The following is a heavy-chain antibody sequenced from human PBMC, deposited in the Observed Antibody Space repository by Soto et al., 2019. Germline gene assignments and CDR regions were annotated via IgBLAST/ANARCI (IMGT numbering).Heavy chain of an antibody. D-gene: IGHD3-10*01. CDR3: ARDFAGRGPFDP. Sequence: PSETLSLTCRVSKSSITSSYWNWIRQPPGKGLEWIGFVYYTGTTKYNPSLKSRVTISVDMSKNQFSLKLTSVTTADTAFYFCARDFAGRGPFDPWGQGTLVTVSS. J-gene: IGHJ5*01. CDR2: VYYTGTT. CDR1: KSSITSSY. V-gene: IGHV4-59*01.